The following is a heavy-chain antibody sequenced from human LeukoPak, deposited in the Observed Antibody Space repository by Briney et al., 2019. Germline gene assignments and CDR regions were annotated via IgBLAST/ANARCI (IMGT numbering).Heavy chain of an antibody. Sequence: GGSLRLSCAASGFTFSSYAMSWVRQAPGKGLEWVSAISGSGGSTYYADSVKGGFTISRDNSKNTLYLQMNSLRAEDTAVYYCAKDLAPYCGGDCYSPRGYAFDIWGQGTTVTVSS. D-gene: IGHD2-21*02. CDR3: AKDLAPYCGGDCYSPRGYAFDI. CDR1: GFTFSSYA. CDR2: ISGSGGST. J-gene: IGHJ3*02. V-gene: IGHV3-23*01.